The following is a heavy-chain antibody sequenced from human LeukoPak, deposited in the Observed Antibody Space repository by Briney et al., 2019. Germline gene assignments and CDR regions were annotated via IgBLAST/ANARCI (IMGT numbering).Heavy chain of an antibody. CDR1: GYTFTSYA. Sequence: ASVKVSCKASGYTFTSYAMHWVRQAPGQRLEWMGWINAGNGNTKYSQKFQGRVTITRDTSASTAYMELSSLRSEDTAVYYCARSRRPYYYGSGSSSNWFDPWGQGTLVTVSS. CDR3: ARSRRPYYYGSGSSSNWFDP. CDR2: INAGNGNT. J-gene: IGHJ5*02. V-gene: IGHV1-3*01. D-gene: IGHD3-10*01.